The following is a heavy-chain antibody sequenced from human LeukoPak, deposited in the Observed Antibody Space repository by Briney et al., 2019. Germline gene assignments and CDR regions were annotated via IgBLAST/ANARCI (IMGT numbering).Heavy chain of an antibody. V-gene: IGHV1-18*01. D-gene: IGHD5-12*01. CDR2: ISGYNGDT. J-gene: IGHJ4*02. Sequence: ASVKVSCKASGYTFTNYGISWVRQAPGQGLEWMGWISGYNGDTNYAQKLQGRVAMTTDTSTSTAYMEVRSLRSDDTAVYYCARRDIVATAGDYWGQGTLVTVSS. CDR3: ARRDIVATAGDY. CDR1: GYTFTNYG.